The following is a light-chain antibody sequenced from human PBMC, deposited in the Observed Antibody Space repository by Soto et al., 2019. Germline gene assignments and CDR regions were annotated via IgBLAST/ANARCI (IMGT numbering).Light chain of an antibody. CDR3: SSYPCSGTLMV. CDR1: SSDVGGYNY. J-gene: IGLJ2*01. Sequence: QSALTQPASVSGSPGQSITISCTGTSSDVGGYNYVSWYQQHPGKAPKLMIYDVSNRPSGVSNRFSGSKSGNTASLTISGPEVEDEADDYCSSYPCSGTLMVFGGGTKLTVL. V-gene: IGLV2-14*01. CDR2: DVS.